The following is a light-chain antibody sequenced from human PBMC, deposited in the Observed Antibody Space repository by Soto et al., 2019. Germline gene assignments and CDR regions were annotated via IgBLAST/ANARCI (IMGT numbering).Light chain of an antibody. J-gene: IGLJ2*01. CDR3: GTWDSSLSAGVV. CDR2: ENN. Sequence: QSVLTQPPSVSPAPGQRVTISCSGSSSNSGNNYVSWYQQLPGTAPKLLIYENNKRPSGIPDRFSGSKSGTSATLGITGLQTGDEADYYCGTWDSSLSAGVVFGGGTKLTVL. V-gene: IGLV1-51*02. CDR1: SSNSGNNY.